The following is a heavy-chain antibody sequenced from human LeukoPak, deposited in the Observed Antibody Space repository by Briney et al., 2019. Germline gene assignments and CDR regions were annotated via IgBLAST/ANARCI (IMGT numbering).Heavy chain of an antibody. CDR3: ARGQRDDYGDY. Sequence: TGGSLRLSCAASGFTFSSYWVSWVRQAPGKGLGWVANIKQDGSEKYYVDSVKGRFTISRDNAKNSLYLQMNSLRAEDTAVYYCARGQRDDYGDYWGQGTLVTVSS. D-gene: IGHD5-24*01. CDR2: IKQDGSEK. J-gene: IGHJ4*02. V-gene: IGHV3-7*01. CDR1: GFTFSSYW.